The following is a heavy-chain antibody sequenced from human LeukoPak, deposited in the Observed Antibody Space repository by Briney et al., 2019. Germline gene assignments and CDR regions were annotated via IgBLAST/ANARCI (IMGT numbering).Heavy chain of an antibody. CDR2: ISGSGGST. D-gene: IGHD3-22*01. V-gene: IGHV3-23*01. J-gene: IGHJ4*02. CDR3: AKCHDSSGYPGY. Sequence: GGSLRLSCAASGFTFSSYAMSWVRQAPGKGLERVSAISGSGGSTYYADSVKGRFTISRDNSKNTLYLQMNSLRAEDTAVYYCAKCHDSSGYPGYWGQGTLVTVSS. CDR1: GFTFSSYA.